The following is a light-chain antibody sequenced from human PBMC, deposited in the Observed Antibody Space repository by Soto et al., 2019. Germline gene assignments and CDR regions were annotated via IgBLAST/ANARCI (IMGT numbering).Light chain of an antibody. CDR2: DAS. J-gene: IGKJ4*01. CDR1: QSISSW. Sequence: DIQMTQSPSTLSASVGDRFTITCRASQSISSWLAWYQQKPGKAPKLLIYDASSLQGGAPSRFSGSGSGTEFTLTISSLQPDDFATYYCQHYNNYFLTFGGGTKVEIK. CDR3: QHYNNYFLT. V-gene: IGKV1-5*01.